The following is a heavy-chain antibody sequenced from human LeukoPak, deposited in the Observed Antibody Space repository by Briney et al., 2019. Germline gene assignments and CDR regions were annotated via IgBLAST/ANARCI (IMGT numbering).Heavy chain of an antibody. CDR2: IYYRGNT. J-gene: IGHJ4*02. CDR1: GYSISSYY. CDR3: ARLGVVTNFDY. Sequence: SETLSLTCTVSGYSISSYYWSWIRQPPGKGLEWIGYIYYRGNTIYNPSLKSRVTISVDTSNNQFSLKLSSVTAADTAVYYCARLGVVTNFDYWGQGTLVTVSS. D-gene: IGHD2-21*02. V-gene: IGHV4-59*08.